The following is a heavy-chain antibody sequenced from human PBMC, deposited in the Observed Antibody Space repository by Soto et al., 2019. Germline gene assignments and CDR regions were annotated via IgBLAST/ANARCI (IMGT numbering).Heavy chain of an antibody. V-gene: IGHV1-18*01. Sequence: ASVKVSCKASGYTFTSYDINWVRQATGQGLEWMGWMNPNNGNTNYAQKLQGRVTMTTDTSTSTAYMELRSLRSDDTAVYYCARDRWHDAFDIWGQGTMDTVSS. CDR1: GYTFTSYD. J-gene: IGHJ3*02. D-gene: IGHD2-15*01. CDR2: MNPNNGNT. CDR3: ARDRWHDAFDI.